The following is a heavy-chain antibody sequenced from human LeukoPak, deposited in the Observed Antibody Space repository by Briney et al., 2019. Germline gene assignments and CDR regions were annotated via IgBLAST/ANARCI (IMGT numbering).Heavy chain of an antibody. CDR1: VGSISGRSYY. V-gene: IGHV4-39*01. CDR2: IYYSGST. CDR3: ARQGTLGSYQTFDY. Sequence: SETLSLTCSVSVGSISGRSYYWGWIRQPPGKGLEWIGSIYYSGSTYYNPSLKSRVAISVDTSKNQFSLKVSSVTAADTAVYYCARQGTLGSYQTFDYWGQGTLVTVSS. J-gene: IGHJ4*02. D-gene: IGHD3-16*02.